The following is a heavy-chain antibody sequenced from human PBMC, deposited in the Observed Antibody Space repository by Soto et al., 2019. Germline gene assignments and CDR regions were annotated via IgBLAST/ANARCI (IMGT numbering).Heavy chain of an antibody. CDR3: ARGDCSGGNCYPDP. Sequence: EVQLVESGGGLVQPGGSLRLSCAASGFTFSNHWMFWVRQAPGKGLVWVSRLNGDGSSIAYADSVKGRFTISRDNAKNTLYLQMNSLRAEDTALYYCARGDCSGGNCYPDPWGRGTLVTVSS. V-gene: IGHV3-74*01. CDR2: LNGDGSSI. J-gene: IGHJ5*02. CDR1: GFTFSNHW. D-gene: IGHD2-15*01.